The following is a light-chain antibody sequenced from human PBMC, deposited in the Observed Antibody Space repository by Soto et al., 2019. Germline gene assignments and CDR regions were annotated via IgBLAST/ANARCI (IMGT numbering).Light chain of an antibody. Sequence: DIVLTQSPGTLSLSPGERATLSCRASQSVSSSHLAWYQQKPGQAPRLFIYGASSRATGIPDRFSGSGSGTDFTLTISRLQPEDFAVYYCQQYRSSLTFGGGTKVEIK. CDR3: QQYRSSLT. CDR2: GAS. J-gene: IGKJ4*01. CDR1: QSVSSSH. V-gene: IGKV3-20*01.